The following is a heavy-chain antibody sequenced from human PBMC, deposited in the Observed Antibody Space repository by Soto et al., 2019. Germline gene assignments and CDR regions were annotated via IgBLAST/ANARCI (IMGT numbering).Heavy chain of an antibody. CDR1: GGSFSGYY. J-gene: IGHJ4*02. D-gene: IGHD3-9*01. CDR3: ARGRRYLLRYCDWLQREFDD. Sequence: PSETLSLTCAVYGGSFSGYYWSWIRQPPGKGLEWIGEINHSGSTNYNPSLKSRVTISVDTSKNQFSLKLSSVTAADTAVYYCARGRRYLLRYCDWLQREFDDWGQGTLVTVSS. CDR2: INHSGST. V-gene: IGHV4-34*01.